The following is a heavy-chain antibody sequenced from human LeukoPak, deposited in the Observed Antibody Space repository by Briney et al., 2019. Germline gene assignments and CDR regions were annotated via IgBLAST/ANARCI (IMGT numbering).Heavy chain of an antibody. D-gene: IGHD3-3*01. Sequence: GGSLRLSCAASGFTFSSYSMNWVRQAPGKGLEWVSSVSSSSNDMYYADSVKGRFTISRDNAKNSLYLRMNSLRAEDTAVYYCARDRRPFLVWGQGTLVTVSS. V-gene: IGHV3-21*01. J-gene: IGHJ4*02. CDR3: ARDRRPFLV. CDR1: GFTFSSYS. CDR2: VSSSSNDM.